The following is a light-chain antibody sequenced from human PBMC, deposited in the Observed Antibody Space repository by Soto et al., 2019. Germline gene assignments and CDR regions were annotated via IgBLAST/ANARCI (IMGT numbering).Light chain of an antibody. CDR1: QSISDW. CDR3: QQANSFPLT. Sequence: ESQMTHSPSTLSAFVLDSITISCRASQSISDWLAWYQQKPGKAPKLIIFRASTLESGVPSRFSGSGSGTDFTLTISSLQPEDFATYYCQQANSFPLTFGGGTKVDI. CDR2: RAS. V-gene: IGKV1-5*03. J-gene: IGKJ4*01.